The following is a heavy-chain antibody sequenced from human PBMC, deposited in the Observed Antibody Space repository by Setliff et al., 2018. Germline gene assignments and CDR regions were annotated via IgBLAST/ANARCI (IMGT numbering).Heavy chain of an antibody. CDR1: GDSISDYF. J-gene: IGHJ4*02. V-gene: IGHV4-4*07. CDR3: ARGSFPYDNSGFDY. Sequence: SETLSLTCTVSGDSISDYFWTWIRQPAGKGLEWIGRLYIGGTTTYNPSLRRRVTMSADTSKNQFSLKMNSVTAADTAVYYCARGSFPYDNSGFDYWGQGTLVTVPQ. D-gene: IGHD3-22*01. CDR2: LYIGGTT.